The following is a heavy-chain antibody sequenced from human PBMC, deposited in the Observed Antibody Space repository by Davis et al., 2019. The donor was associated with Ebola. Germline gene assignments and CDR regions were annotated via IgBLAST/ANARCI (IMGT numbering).Heavy chain of an antibody. D-gene: IGHD6-13*01. CDR2: INGGNGNT. CDR1: GYTFTSYA. V-gene: IGHV1-3*01. Sequence: AASVKVSCKASGYTFTSYALHWVRQAPGQRLEWMGWINGGNGNTKYSQKFQGRVTLTTDTPTSTANMELKSLTSDDTAVYYCARGPPGIAISLGSYWGQGTLVTVSS. CDR3: ARGPPGIAISLGSY. J-gene: IGHJ4*02.